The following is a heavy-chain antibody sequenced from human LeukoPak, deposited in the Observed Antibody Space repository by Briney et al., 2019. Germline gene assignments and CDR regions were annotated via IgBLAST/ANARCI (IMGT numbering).Heavy chain of an antibody. D-gene: IGHD5-24*01. J-gene: IGHJ4*02. CDR2: INPSDGSA. CDR1: GYTFTSHY. V-gene: IGHV1-46*01. Sequence: ASVKVSCKASGYTFTSHYVHGVPQAPGQGLERMGTINPSDGSATYAQRFQGRVTMTSDTSTATGYMELRSLRSEDTAVYYCAKGGELANDYWGQGTLVTVSS. CDR3: AKGGELANDY.